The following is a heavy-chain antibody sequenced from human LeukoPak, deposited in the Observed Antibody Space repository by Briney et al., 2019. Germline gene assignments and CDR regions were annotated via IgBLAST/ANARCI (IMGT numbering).Heavy chain of an antibody. CDR1: GFTFSNYG. V-gene: IGHV3-23*01. CDR2: ISGSGGST. J-gene: IGHJ4*02. D-gene: IGHD2-2*01. CDR3: AKAAGGNIVVVPAALDY. Sequence: PGGSLGLSCAASGFTFSNYGMHWVRQAPGKGLEWVSAISGSGGSTYYADSVKGRFTISRDNSKNTLYLQMNSLRAEDTAVYYCAKAAGGNIVVVPAALDYWGQGTLVTVSS.